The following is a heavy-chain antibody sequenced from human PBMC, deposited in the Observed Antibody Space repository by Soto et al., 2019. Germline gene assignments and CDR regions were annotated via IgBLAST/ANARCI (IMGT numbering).Heavy chain of an antibody. V-gene: IGHV1-18*01. D-gene: IGHD2-15*01. CDR3: ATNVAAPRPYYYYYLDV. CDR2: ISAYNGNT. Sequence: QVQLVQSGAEVKKPGASVKVSCKASGYTFTSYGISWVRQAPGQGLEWMGWISAYNGNTNYAQKLQGRVTMTTDTSPSTAYMELRSLRSADTAVYYCATNVAAPRPYYYYYLDVWGKGPTVTVSS. CDR1: GYTFTSYG. J-gene: IGHJ6*03.